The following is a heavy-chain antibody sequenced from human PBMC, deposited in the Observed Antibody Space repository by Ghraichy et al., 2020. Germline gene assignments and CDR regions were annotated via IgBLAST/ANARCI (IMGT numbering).Heavy chain of an antibody. Sequence: LSLPCAASGFTFSSYSMNWVRQAPGKGLEWVSSISSSSSYIYYADSVKGRFTISRDNAKNSLYLQMNSLRAEDTAVYYCARDMVEWELLQPFDYWGQGTLVTVSS. CDR1: GFTFSSYS. CDR3: ARDMVEWELLQPFDY. CDR2: ISSSSSYI. V-gene: IGHV3-21*01. J-gene: IGHJ4*02. D-gene: IGHD1-26*01.